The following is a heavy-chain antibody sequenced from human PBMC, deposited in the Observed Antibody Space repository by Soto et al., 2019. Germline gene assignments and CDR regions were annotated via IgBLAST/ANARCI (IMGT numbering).Heavy chain of an antibody. CDR2: ISSSGSTI. V-gene: IGHV3-48*03. D-gene: IGHD3-3*01. J-gene: IGHJ4*02. CDR3: ARQLRFLEWLGFDN. CDR1: GFTFSSYE. Sequence: PGGSLRLSCAASGFTFSSYEMNWVRQAPGKGLEWVSYISSSGSTIYYADSVKGRFTISRDNAKNSLYLQMNSLRAEDTAVYYCARQLRFLEWLGFDNWGQGTLVTVSS.